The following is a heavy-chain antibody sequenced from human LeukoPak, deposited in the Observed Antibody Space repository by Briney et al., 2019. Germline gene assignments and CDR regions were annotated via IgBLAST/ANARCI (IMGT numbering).Heavy chain of an antibody. D-gene: IGHD3-22*01. Sequence: PGGSLRLSCAASGFTFSSYAMSWVRQAPGKGLEWVSAISGSGGSTYYADSVKGRFTISRDNSKNTLYLQMNSLRAEDTAVYYCAKDTYYYDSGYGMDVWGQGTTVTVSS. CDR3: AKDTYYYDSGYGMDV. CDR1: GFTFSSYA. J-gene: IGHJ6*02. V-gene: IGHV3-23*01. CDR2: ISGSGGST.